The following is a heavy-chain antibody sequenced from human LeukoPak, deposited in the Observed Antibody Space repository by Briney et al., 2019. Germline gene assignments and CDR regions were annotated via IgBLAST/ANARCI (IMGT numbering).Heavy chain of an antibody. Sequence: GGSLRLSCAASGFTFSSYAMSWVRQAPGKGLEWVSAISGSGGSTYYADSVKGRFTISRDNSKNTLYLQMNSLRAEATAVYYCAKQSIAAPRYYYYYMDVWGKGTTVTVSS. D-gene: IGHD6-6*01. CDR3: AKQSIAAPRYYYYYMDV. J-gene: IGHJ6*03. CDR1: GFTFSSYA. CDR2: ISGSGGST. V-gene: IGHV3-23*01.